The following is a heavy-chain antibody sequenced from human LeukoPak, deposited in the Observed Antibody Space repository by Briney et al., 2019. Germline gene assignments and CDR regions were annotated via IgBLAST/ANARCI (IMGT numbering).Heavy chain of an antibody. CDR3: AEEGAEDGESYFHGSCGFPEV. CDR2: ISHDGSNR. CDR1: GFSFSNFG. Sequence: GGSLRLSCVASGFSFSNFGIHWVRQAPGKGLEWVAVISHDGSNRFYADSVKGRFTIPRDNSKNTVYLQMNSLRPEDTALYYCAEEGAEDGESYFHGSCGFPEVWGQGTRVTGSS. D-gene: IGHD3-22*01. V-gene: IGHV3-30*18. J-gene: IGHJ4*02.